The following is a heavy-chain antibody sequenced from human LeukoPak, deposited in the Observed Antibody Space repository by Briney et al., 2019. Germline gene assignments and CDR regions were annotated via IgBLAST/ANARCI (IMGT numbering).Heavy chain of an antibody. CDR2: INHSGST. CDR1: GGSFSGYY. D-gene: IGHD3-22*01. CDR3: ASDPESSALNGFDI. Sequence: SETLSLTCAVYGGSFSGYYWSWIRQPPGKGPEWIGEINHSGSTNYNPSLKSRVTISVDTSKNQFSLKLSSVTAADTAVYYCASDPESSALNGFDIWGQGTMVTVSS. V-gene: IGHV4-34*01. J-gene: IGHJ3*02.